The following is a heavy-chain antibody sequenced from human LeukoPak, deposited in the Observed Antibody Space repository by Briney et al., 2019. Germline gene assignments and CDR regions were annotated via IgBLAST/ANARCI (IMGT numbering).Heavy chain of an antibody. CDR3: ARELSIAAAGQNWFDP. D-gene: IGHD6-13*01. CDR2: IYYSGST. Sequence: PSQTLSLTCTVSGGSISSGGYYWSWIRQHPGKGLEWIGSIYYSGSTYYNPSLKSRVTISVDTSKNQFSLKLSSVTAADTAVYYCARELSIAAAGQNWFDPWGQGTLVTVSS. CDR1: GGSISSGGYY. V-gene: IGHV4-39*07. J-gene: IGHJ5*02.